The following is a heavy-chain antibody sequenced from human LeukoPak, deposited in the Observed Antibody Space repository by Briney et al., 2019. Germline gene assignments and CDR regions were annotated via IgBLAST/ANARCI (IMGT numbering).Heavy chain of an antibody. V-gene: IGHV4-39*07. D-gene: IGHD2-2*01. CDR1: GGSISSSSYY. J-gene: IGHJ4*02. CDR3: ARGLPVCSSTSCYRPHKYYFDY. CDR2: IYYSGST. Sequence: SETLSLTCTVSGGSISSSSYYWGWIRQPPGKGLEWIGSIYYSGSTYYNPSLKSRVTISVDTSKNQFSLKLSSVTAADTAVYYCARGLPVCSSTSCYRPHKYYFDYWGQGTLVTVSS.